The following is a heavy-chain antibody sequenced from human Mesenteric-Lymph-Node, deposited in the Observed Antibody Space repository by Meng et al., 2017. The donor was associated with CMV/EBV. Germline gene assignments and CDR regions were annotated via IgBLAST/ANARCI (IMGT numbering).Heavy chain of an antibody. V-gene: IGHV6-1*01. J-gene: IGHJ4*02. CDR1: GDTVSINSGS. CDR3: ARGWLRSYFDY. D-gene: IGHD5-12*01. CDR2: AYYASKWNN. Sequence: SGDTVSINSGSWNWITQSPSRGLEWLGRAYYASKWNNDYSQSVKGRITIIPDTSKHQFSLQLNSVTPEDSAVYYCARGWLRSYFDYWGQGTLVTVSS.